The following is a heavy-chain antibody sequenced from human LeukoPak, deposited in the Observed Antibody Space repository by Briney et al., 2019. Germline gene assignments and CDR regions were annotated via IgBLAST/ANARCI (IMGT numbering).Heavy chain of an antibody. V-gene: IGHV1-24*01. CDR3: ATQYSYYYAY. D-gene: IGHD3-22*01. CDR2: FDPEDGET. J-gene: IGHJ4*02. Sequence: ASVKVSCKVSGYTLTELSMHWVRQAPGKGLGWMGGFDPEDGETIYAQKFQGRVAMTEDTSTDTAYMELSSLRSEDTAVYYCATQYSYYYAYWGQGTLVTVSS. CDR1: GYTLTELS.